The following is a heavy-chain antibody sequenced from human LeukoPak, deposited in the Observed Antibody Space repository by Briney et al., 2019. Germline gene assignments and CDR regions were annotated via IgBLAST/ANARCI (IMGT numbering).Heavy chain of an antibody. CDR2: IKSKTDGGTT. D-gene: IGHD3-16*02. J-gene: IGHJ4*02. Sequence: PGGSLRLSCAASGLTFSHAWMTWVRQAPGKGLEWVGRIKSKTDGGTTDYAAPVKGRFTISRDDLKNTLYLQMNSLKTEDTAVYYCTTARYYGYIWGTYRLIDSWGQGTLVTVSS. CDR1: GLTFSHAW. V-gene: IGHV3-15*01. CDR3: TTARYYGYIWGTYRLIDS.